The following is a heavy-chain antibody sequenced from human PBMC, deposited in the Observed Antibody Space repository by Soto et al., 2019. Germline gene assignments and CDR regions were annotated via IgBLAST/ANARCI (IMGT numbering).Heavy chain of an antibody. J-gene: IGHJ3*01. Sequence: QMQLVESGGNLVKPGGSLRLSCAASAFTFSDYYMSWVRQAPGKGLEWLSYISNSETYTGYADSVKGRFTISRDNAKNSVYLQMNSLRVEDTALYYCARDLRRNSGSYFDLWGQGTLVTVSS. V-gene: IGHV3-11*05. CDR2: ISNSETYT. CDR1: AFTFSDYY. CDR3: ARDLRRNSGSYFDL. D-gene: IGHD1-26*01.